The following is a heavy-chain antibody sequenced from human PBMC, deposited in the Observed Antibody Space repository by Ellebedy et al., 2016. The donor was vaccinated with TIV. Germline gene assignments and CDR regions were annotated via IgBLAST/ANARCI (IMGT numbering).Heavy chain of an antibody. V-gene: IGHV3-48*04. CDR3: AREGYSYGSGAFYNYYAMDV. D-gene: IGHD5-18*01. Sequence: PGGSLRLSCAASGFTFRGYSMNWVRQAPGKGLEWVSYISSGSNTIYYADSVKGRFTISRDNAKNSLYLQMNSLRAEDTAVYYCAREGYSYGSGAFYNYYAMDVWGQGTTVTVSS. CDR2: ISSGSNTI. J-gene: IGHJ6*02. CDR1: GFTFRGYS.